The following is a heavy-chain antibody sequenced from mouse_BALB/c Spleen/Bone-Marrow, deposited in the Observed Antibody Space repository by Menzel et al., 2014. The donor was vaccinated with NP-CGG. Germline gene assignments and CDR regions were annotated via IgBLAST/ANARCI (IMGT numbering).Heavy chain of an antibody. CDR3: TRGALGPFVY. V-gene: IGHV1S81*02. Sequence: QVQLKQSGAELVKPGASVRLSCKASGYTFTSYYLYWVKQRPGHGLEWIGEINPRYGGTSFNEKFKTKATLTVDKSSSTAYIQLSSLTSEDSAVYYCTRGALGPFVYWGQGTLVSVSA. J-gene: IGHJ3*01. CDR1: GYTFTSYY. CDR2: INPRYGGT. D-gene: IGHD3-1*01.